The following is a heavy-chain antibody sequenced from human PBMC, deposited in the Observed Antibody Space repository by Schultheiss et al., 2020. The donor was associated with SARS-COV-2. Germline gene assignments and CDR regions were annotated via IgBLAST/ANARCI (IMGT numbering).Heavy chain of an antibody. V-gene: IGHV3-30*04. J-gene: IGHJ5*02. D-gene: IGHD3-9*01. CDR2: IWNDGGNK. CDR1: GFTFSGSA. Sequence: GGSLRLSCAASGFTFSGSAMHWVRQAPGKGLEWVAVIWNDGGNKYYADSVKGRLTISRDNAKNSLYLQVNSLRAEDMTVYYCARATHYDILTGYYGANWFDPWGQGTLVTVSS. CDR3: ARATHYDILTGYYGANWFDP.